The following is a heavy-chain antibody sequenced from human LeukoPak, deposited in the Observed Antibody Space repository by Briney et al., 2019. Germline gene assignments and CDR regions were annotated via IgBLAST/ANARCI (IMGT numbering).Heavy chain of an antibody. V-gene: IGHV4-39*01. CDR2: IYYSGST. Sequence: SETLSLTCTVSVGSISSSSYYWGWIRQPPGKGLEWIGSIYYSGSTYYNPSLKSRVTISVDTSKNQFSLKLSSVTAADTAVYYCARRSTAPIAGTGVNWFDAWGQGTLVTVSS. D-gene: IGHD6-13*01. CDR1: VGSISSSSYY. CDR3: ARRSTAPIAGTGVNWFDA. J-gene: IGHJ5*02.